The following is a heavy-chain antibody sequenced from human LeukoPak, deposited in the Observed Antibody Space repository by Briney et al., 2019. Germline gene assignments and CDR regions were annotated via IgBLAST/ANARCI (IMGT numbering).Heavy chain of an antibody. D-gene: IGHD1-26*01. CDR1: GFTVSSYA. Sequence: GGSLRLSCAASGFTVSSYAMHWVRQPIGKGLEWVSALGIAGDTFYPGSVKGRFAISRENAKNSLYLQMNSLRAEDTAMYYCARQKQSHGNFDYWGQGTLVTVSS. J-gene: IGHJ4*02. CDR2: LGIAGDT. V-gene: IGHV3-13*01. CDR3: ARQKQSHGNFDY.